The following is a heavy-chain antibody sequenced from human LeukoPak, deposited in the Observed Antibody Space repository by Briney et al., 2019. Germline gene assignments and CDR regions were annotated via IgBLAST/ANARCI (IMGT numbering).Heavy chain of an antibody. CDR1: GGSFSGYY. V-gene: IGHV4-34*01. CDR2: INHNGST. D-gene: IGHD3-22*01. Sequence: PSETLSLTCAVYGGSFSGYYWSWIRQPPGKGLEWIGEINHNGSTNYNPSLKSRVTISVDTSKNQFSLKLSSVTAADTAVYYCARGPHTGVNYYDSSGYYYWGQGTLVTVSS. CDR3: ARGPHTGVNYYDSSGYYY. J-gene: IGHJ4*02.